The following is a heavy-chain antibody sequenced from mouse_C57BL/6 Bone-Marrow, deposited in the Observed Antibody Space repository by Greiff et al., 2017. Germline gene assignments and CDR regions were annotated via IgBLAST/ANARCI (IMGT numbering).Heavy chain of an antibody. J-gene: IGHJ4*01. CDR2: IDPSDSYT. Sequence: QVQLQQPGAELVMPGASVKLSCKASGYTFTSYWMHWVKQRPGQGLEWIGEIDPSDSYTNYNQKFKGNSTLTVDKSSSTAYMQLSSLTSEDSAVYYCAVDRGYAMDYWGQGTSVTVSS. CDR1: GYTFTSYW. D-gene: IGHD3-2*01. V-gene: IGHV1-69*01. CDR3: AVDRGYAMDY.